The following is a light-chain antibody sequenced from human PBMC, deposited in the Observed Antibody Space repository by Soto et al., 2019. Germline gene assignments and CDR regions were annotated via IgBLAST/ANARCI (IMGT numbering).Light chain of an antibody. V-gene: IGKV3-20*01. CDR3: QQYGSSPPGFT. Sequence: EVVLTQSPDTLSLFTGERATLSCRASQRVSSTYFAWYRQKPGQPPSLLIYGASNRATGVPDRFSGSGSGTDFTLTISRLEPEDFAVYYCQQYGSSPPGFTFGPGTTVEIK. CDR2: GAS. CDR1: QRVSSTY. J-gene: IGKJ3*01.